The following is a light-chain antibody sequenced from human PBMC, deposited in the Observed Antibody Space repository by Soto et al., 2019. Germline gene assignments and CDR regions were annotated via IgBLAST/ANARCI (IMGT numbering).Light chain of an antibody. J-gene: IGKJ4*01. V-gene: IGKV3-11*01. CDR3: QQRSNWPPLT. CDR1: QSVSSY. CDR2: DAS. Sequence: EIVLTQSPATLSLSPGEIATLSCRASQSVSSYLAWYQQKPGQPPRLLIYDASNRATGIPPRCTGSGSGTAFTLTISSLEPEDFAIYSCQQRSNWPPLTFGGGTTVEIK.